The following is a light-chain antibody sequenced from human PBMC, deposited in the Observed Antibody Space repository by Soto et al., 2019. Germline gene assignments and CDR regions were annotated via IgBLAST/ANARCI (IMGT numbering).Light chain of an antibody. V-gene: IGLV2-8*01. CDR2: EVS. CDR3: LSYAGSTNYV. Sequence: QSALTQPPSASGSPGQSVSISCTGTSRDVGGNNYVSWYRQHPGKAPKLMIYEVSKRPSGVPDRFSGSKSGNTASLTVSGLQAEDEADYFCLSYAGSTNYVFGTGTKVTVL. J-gene: IGLJ1*01. CDR1: SRDVGGNNY.